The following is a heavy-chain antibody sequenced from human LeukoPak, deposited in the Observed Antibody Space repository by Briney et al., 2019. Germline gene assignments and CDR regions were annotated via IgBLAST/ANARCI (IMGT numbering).Heavy chain of an antibody. CDR3: ARDSRVDFWSGYYLDY. J-gene: IGHJ4*02. Sequence: ASVKVSCKASGGTFSSYAISWMRQAPGQGLEWMGGIIPIFGTANYAQKFQGRVTITTDESTSTAYMELSSLRSEDTAVYYCARDSRVDFWSGYYLDYWGQGTLVTVSS. V-gene: IGHV1-69*05. CDR2: IIPIFGTA. D-gene: IGHD3-3*01. CDR1: GGTFSSYA.